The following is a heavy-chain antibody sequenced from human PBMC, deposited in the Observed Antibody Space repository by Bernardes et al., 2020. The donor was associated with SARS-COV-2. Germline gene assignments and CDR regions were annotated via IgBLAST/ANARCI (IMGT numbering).Heavy chain of an antibody. D-gene: IGHD3-16*01. CDR1: GFTFSTYA. CDR2: ISSIGDKT. J-gene: IGHJ4*02. Sequence: GGSLRLSCAASGFTFSTYAMSWVRQAPGKGLEWVSAISSIGDKTYYADSVKCRFTISRDNSKNTLYLQMNSLRAEDTAVYYCAKDLGGGANYYFDYWGQGTLVTVSS. CDR3: AKDLGGGANYYFDY. V-gene: IGHV3-23*01.